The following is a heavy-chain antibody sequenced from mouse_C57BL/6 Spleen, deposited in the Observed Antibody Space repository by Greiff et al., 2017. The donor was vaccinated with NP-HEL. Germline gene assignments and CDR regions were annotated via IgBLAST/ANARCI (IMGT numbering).Heavy chain of an antibody. V-gene: IGHV1-18*01. CDR2: INPNNGGT. CDR1: GYTFTDYN. D-gene: IGHD3-2*02. CDR3: ARMERDSSGAGFAY. Sequence: EVQLQQSGPELVKPGASVKIPCKASGYTFTDYNMDWVKQSHGKSLEWIGDINPNNGGTIYNQKFKGKSTLTVDKSSSTAYMQLSSLTSEDSAVYYCARMERDSSGAGFAYWGQGTLVTVSA. J-gene: IGHJ3*01.